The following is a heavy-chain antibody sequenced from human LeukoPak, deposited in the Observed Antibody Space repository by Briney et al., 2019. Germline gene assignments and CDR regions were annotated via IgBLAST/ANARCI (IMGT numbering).Heavy chain of an antibody. CDR1: GYSFTSYW. Sequence: GESLKISCKGSGYSFTSYWIGWVRQMPGKGLEWMGIIYPGDSDTRYRPSFQGQVTISADKSISTAYLQWSSLKASDTAMYYRARLLGYCSSTSCQPDAFDIWGQGTMVTVSS. CDR3: ARLLGYCSSTSCQPDAFDI. CDR2: IYPGDSDT. D-gene: IGHD2-2*01. J-gene: IGHJ3*02. V-gene: IGHV5-51*01.